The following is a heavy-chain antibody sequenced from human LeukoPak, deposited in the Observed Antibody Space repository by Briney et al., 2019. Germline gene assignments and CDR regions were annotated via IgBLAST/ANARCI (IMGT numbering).Heavy chain of an antibody. V-gene: IGHV3-7*04. Sequence: SGGSLRLSCAASGFTFTTYWMSWVRQAPGRGLEWVANIKQDGSETYYVDSVKGRFTISRDNAKKSLYLQMNNLRAEDTAAYYCARGKGLDYWGQGTLVTVSS. J-gene: IGHJ4*02. CDR2: IKQDGSET. CDR3: ARGKGLDY. CDR1: GFTFTTYW.